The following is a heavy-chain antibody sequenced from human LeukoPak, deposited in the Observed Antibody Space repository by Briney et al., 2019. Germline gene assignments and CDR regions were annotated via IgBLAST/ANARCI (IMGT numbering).Heavy chain of an antibody. J-gene: IGHJ3*02. Sequence: SETLSLTCTVSGGSISSGSYYWSWIRRPAGKGLEWIGRIYTSGSTNYNPSLKSRVTISVDTSKNQFSLKLSSVTAADTAVYYCAREIYDFWSGGAAFDIWGQGTMVTVSS. D-gene: IGHD3-3*01. CDR2: IYTSGST. CDR1: GGSISSGSYY. CDR3: AREIYDFWSGGAAFDI. V-gene: IGHV4-61*02.